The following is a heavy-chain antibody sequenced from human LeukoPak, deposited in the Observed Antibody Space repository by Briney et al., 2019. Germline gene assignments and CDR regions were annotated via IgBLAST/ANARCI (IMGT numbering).Heavy chain of an antibody. J-gene: IGHJ4*02. D-gene: IGHD6-19*01. CDR3: ASVAGQYYFDY. V-gene: IGHV1-69*04. CDR2: IIPILGIA. Sequence: EASVKVSCKASGGTFSSYAISWVRQAPGQGLEWMGRIIPILGIANYAQKFQGRVTITADKSTSTAYMELSSLRSEDTAVYYRASVAGQYYFDYWGQGTLVTVSS. CDR1: GGTFSSYA.